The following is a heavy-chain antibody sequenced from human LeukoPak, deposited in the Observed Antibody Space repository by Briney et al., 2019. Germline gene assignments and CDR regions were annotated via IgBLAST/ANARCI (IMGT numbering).Heavy chain of an antibody. V-gene: IGHV4-4*07. CDR3: ARSYSSSSREIYY. D-gene: IGHD6-6*01. CDR2: IYTSGSI. Sequence: SETLSLTCTVSGGSISSYYWSWIRQPPGKGLEWIGRIYTSGSINYNPSLKSRVTMSVDTSKNQFSLKLSSVTAADTAVYYCARSYSSSSREIYYWGQGTLVTVSS. CDR1: GGSISSYY. J-gene: IGHJ4*02.